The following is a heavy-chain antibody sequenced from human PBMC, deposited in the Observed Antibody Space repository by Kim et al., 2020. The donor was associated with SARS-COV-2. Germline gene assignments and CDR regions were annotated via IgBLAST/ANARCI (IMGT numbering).Heavy chain of an antibody. V-gene: IGHV4-39*01. CDR3: ASHYHR. D-gene: IGHD3-16*02. J-gene: IGHJ6*01. CDR1: GGSISSSSYY. CDR2: IFYRGST. Sequence: SETLCLTCTVPGGSISSSSYYWGWTRQSPGRGLEWIATIFYRGSTFYNPSLKSRLTISIDTSTNQFSLELSSVTAADTAVYYCASHYHRWG.